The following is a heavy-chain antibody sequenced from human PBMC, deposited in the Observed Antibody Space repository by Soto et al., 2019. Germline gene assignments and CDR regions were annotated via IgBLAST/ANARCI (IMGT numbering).Heavy chain of an antibody. CDR2: IWYDGSNK. CDR3: AREGLPYYYDSSGYKNWFDP. V-gene: IGHV3-33*01. J-gene: IGHJ5*02. D-gene: IGHD3-22*01. Sequence: QVQLVESGGGVVQPGRSLRLSCAASGFTFSSYGMHWVRQAPGKGLEWVAVIWYDGSNKYYADSVKGRFTISRDNSKNTLYLQMNSLRAEDTAVYYCAREGLPYYYDSSGYKNWFDPWGQGTLVTVSS. CDR1: GFTFSSYG.